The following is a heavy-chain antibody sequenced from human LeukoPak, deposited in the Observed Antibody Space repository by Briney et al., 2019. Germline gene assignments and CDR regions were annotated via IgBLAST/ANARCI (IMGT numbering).Heavy chain of an antibody. CDR3: ARTGGRYYYYYMDV. Sequence: SETLSLTCAVYGGSFSGYYWSWIRQPPGKGLEWIGEINHSGSTNYNPSLKSRVTLSVDTSKNQFSLKLSSVTAADTAVYYCARTGGRYYYYYMDVWGKGTTVTVSS. CDR1: GGSFSGYY. CDR2: INHSGST. V-gene: IGHV4-34*01. D-gene: IGHD3-10*01. J-gene: IGHJ6*03.